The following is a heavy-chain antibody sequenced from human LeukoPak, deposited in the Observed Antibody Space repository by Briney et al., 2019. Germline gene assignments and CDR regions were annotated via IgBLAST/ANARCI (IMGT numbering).Heavy chain of an antibody. CDR3: AVSSGSSHFEY. J-gene: IGHJ4*02. V-gene: IGHV4-39*01. Sequence: PSETVSHTCSVSSGSITSSTYYWGWVRQPPGKGLEWIGSTHYSGDTSYSPSLKSRVTISIDTSRNQFSLKLTSVTAADTALYYCAVSSGSSHFEYWGQESPLTISS. D-gene: IGHD1-26*01. CDR2: THYSGDT. CDR1: SGSITSSTYY.